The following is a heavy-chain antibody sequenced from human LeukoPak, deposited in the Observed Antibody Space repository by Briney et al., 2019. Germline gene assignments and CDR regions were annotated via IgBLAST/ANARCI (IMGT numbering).Heavy chain of an antibody. Sequence: SLRLSCAASGFTFDDYAMHWVRQAPGKGLEGVSGISWNSGSIGYADSVKGRFTISRDNAKNSLYLQMNSLRAEDTALYYCAKDLRGYYYYMDVWGKGTTVTVSS. J-gene: IGHJ6*03. CDR1: GFTFDDYA. CDR2: ISWNSGSI. CDR3: AKDLRGYYYYMDV. V-gene: IGHV3-9*01.